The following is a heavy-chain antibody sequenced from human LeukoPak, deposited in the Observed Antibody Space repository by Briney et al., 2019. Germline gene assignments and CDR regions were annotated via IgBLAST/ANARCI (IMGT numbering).Heavy chain of an antibody. CDR3: ARGAPPIAAAEDY. J-gene: IGHJ4*02. Sequence: ASVKVSCKASGYTFTGYYMHWVRQAPGQGLEWMGWINPNSGGTNYAQKFQGRVTMTRDTSISTAYMELSRLRSDDTAVYYCARGAPPIAAAEDYWGQGTLVTVSS. CDR2: INPNSGGT. D-gene: IGHD6-13*01. CDR1: GYTFTGYY. V-gene: IGHV1-2*02.